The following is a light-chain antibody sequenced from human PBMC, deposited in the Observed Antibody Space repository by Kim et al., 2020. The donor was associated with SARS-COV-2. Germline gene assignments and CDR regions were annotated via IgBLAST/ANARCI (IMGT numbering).Light chain of an antibody. CDR2: LNTDGSH. CDR1: SGHSNYA. CDR3: QTWGTGIQGE. V-gene: IGLV4-69*01. J-gene: IGLJ3*02. Sequence: QLVLTQSPSTSASLGASVKLTCTLSSGHSNYAIAWHQQQPERGPRYLMYLNTDGSHTKGDGIPDRFSDSSSGTERCLTISSLQSDADSDYYCQTWGTGIQGEFGGGTQLTVL.